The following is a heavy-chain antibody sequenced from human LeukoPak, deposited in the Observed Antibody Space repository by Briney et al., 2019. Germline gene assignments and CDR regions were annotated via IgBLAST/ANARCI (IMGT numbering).Heavy chain of an antibody. CDR1: SYSISSGYY. V-gene: IGHV4-38-2*02. CDR3: AREVRYSSGWELDY. Sequence: SETLSVTCTVSSYSISSGYYWGWIRQPPGKGLEWIGSIYHSGSTYYNPSLKSRVTISVDTSKNQFSLKLSSVTAADTAVYYCAREVRYSSGWELDYWGQGTLVTVSS. D-gene: IGHD6-19*01. J-gene: IGHJ4*02. CDR2: IYHSGST.